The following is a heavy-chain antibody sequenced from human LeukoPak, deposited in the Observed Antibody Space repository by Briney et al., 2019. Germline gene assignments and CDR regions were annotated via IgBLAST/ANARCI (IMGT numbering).Heavy chain of an antibody. V-gene: IGHV1-46*01. CDR3: ARGTDYYYDSSGYYDFDY. CDR2: INLNAVTT. D-gene: IGHD3-22*01. CDR1: GYTFTNYY. Sequence: ASVKVSCKASGYTFTNYYIHWMRQAPGQGLEWVGIINLNAVTTRYAQKFQGRITVTRDTSTSTVYMELSSLRSEDTAVYYCARGTDYYYDSSGYYDFDYWGQGTLVTVSS. J-gene: IGHJ4*02.